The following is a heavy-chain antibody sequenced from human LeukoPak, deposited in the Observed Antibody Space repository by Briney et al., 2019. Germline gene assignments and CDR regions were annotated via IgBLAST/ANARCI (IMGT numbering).Heavy chain of an antibody. Sequence: GESLKISCKGSGYNFTNYWIGLVRQMPEKGLEWMGIICPGDSDTRYSPSFQGQVTISADKSISTAYLQWSGLKASDTAMYYCARFTSTIRRDGGFDPWGQGTLVTVSS. V-gene: IGHV5-51*01. CDR1: GYNFTNYW. CDR3: ARFTSTIRRDGGFDP. D-gene: IGHD1-1*01. J-gene: IGHJ5*02. CDR2: ICPGDSDT.